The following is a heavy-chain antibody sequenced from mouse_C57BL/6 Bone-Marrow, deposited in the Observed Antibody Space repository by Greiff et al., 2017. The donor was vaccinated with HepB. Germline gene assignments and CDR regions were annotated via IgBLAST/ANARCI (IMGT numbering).Heavy chain of an antibody. CDR2: INPDSSTI. V-gene: IGHV4-1*01. D-gene: IGHD1-1*01. CDR3: ARHPYYGSSHWYFDV. J-gene: IGHJ1*03. CDR1: GIDFSRYW. Sequence: GGGLVQPGGSLKLSCAASGIDFSRYWMSWVRRAPGKGLEWIGEINPDSSTINYAPSLKDKFIISRDNAKNTLYLQMSKVRSEDTALYYCARHPYYGSSHWYFDVWGTGTTVTVSS.